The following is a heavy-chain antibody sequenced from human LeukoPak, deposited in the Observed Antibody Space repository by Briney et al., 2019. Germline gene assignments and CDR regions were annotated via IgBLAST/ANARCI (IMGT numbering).Heavy chain of an antibody. J-gene: IGHJ4*02. CDR1: GGSISSGSYY. CDR2: IYTSGST. V-gene: IGHV4-61*02. Sequence: PSQTLSLTCTVSGGSISSGSYYWSWIRQPAGKGLEWIGRIYTSGSTNYNPSLKSRVTISVDTSKNQFSLKLSSVTAADTAVYYSARGPKYSSSWQLHYFDYWGQGTLVTVSS. CDR3: ARGPKYSSSWQLHYFDY. D-gene: IGHD6-13*01.